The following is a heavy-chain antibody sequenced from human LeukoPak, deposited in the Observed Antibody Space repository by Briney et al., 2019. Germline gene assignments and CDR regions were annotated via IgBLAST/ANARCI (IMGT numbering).Heavy chain of an antibody. CDR2: IRYDGSNK. CDR1: GFTFSSYG. D-gene: IGHD4-17*01. CDR3: AKLSATVATSHFDY. V-gene: IGHV3-30*02. Sequence: GGSLRLSCAASGFTFSSYGMHWVRQAPGKGLEWVAFIRYDGSNKYYADSVKGRFTISRDNSKNTLYLQMNSLRAEDTAVYYCAKLSATVATSHFDYWGQGTLVTVSS. J-gene: IGHJ4*02.